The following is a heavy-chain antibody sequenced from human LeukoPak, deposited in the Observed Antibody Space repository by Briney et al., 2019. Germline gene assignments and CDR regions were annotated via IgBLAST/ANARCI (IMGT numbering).Heavy chain of an antibody. CDR1: GFTFSCYA. Sequence: PGGSLRLSCAASGFTFSCYAMICVRQAPGKGLEWVSAISGGGGSTYYADSVKGRFTISRDNSKNTLYLQMNTLRAGDTAVYSCAKHGRGYSSDYFDYWGQGTLVTVSS. J-gene: IGHJ4*02. D-gene: IGHD5-18*01. CDR2: ISGGGGST. CDR3: AKHGRGYSSDYFDY. V-gene: IGHV3-23*01.